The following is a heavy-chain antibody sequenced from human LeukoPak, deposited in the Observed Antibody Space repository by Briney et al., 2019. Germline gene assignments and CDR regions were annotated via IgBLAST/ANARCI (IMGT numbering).Heavy chain of an antibody. CDR2: IIPIFGTA. J-gene: IGHJ4*02. V-gene: IGHV1-69*05. Sequence: GSSVKVSCKASGGTFSSYAISWVRQAPGQGLEWMGRIIPIFGTANYAQKFQGRVTITTDESTSTAYMELSSLRSEDTAAYYCASRGYSGYEKTTVYWGQGTLVTVSS. D-gene: IGHD5-12*01. CDR3: ASRGYSGYEKTTVY. CDR1: GGTFSSYA.